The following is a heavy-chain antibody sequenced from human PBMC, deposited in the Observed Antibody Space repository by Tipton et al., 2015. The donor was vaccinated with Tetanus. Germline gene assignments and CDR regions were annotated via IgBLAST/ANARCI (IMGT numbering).Heavy chain of an antibody. CDR2: IIPSLGST. D-gene: IGHD1-26*01. CDR3: ARGGSYLGIYYYYAMDV. J-gene: IGHJ6*01. CDR1: GDTFSSYA. V-gene: IGHV1-69*01. Sequence: QLVQSGAEVKKPGSSVKVSCKASGDTFSSYAISWMRQAPGQGLEWMGGIIPSLGSTTYAPKFQGRITITADEVTTTAYMEVSSLTSEDTAVFYYARGGSYLGIYYYYAMDVWGQGTTVTVSS.